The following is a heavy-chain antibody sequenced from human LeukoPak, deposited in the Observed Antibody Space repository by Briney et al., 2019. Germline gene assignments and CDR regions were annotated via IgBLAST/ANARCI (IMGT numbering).Heavy chain of an antibody. J-gene: IGHJ4*02. CDR2: ISAYNGNT. CDR1: GYTFTSYG. CDR3: ARDHGTGYFDY. Sequence: ASVKVSCKASGYTFTSYGISWVRQAPGQGLEWMGWISAYNGNTNYAQKLRGRVTMTTDTSTSTACMELRSLRSDDTAVYYCARDHGTGYFDYWGQGTLVTVSS. V-gene: IGHV1-18*01. D-gene: IGHD3-10*01.